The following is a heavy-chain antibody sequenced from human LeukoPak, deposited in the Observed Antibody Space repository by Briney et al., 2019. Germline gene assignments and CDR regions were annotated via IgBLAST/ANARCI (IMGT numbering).Heavy chain of an antibody. CDR2: IYTSETT. CDR1: GGSISDYY. V-gene: IGHV4-4*09. D-gene: IGHD3-3*01. CDR3: ARQSPLEYLSLFAFDI. Sequence: SETLSLTCTVSGGSISDYYWSWIRQPPGKGLEWIGYIYTSETTNYNPSLKSRVTISADTSKNQFSLKLRSVTAADTAVYYCARQSPLEYLSLFAFDIWGQGTMVIVSS. J-gene: IGHJ3*02.